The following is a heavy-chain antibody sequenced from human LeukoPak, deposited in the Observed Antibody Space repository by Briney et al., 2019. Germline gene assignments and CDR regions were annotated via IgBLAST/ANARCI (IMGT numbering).Heavy chain of an antibody. J-gene: IGHJ4*02. D-gene: IGHD5-12*01. V-gene: IGHV4-31*03. Sequence: SQTLSLTCTVSGGSISSGGYYWSWIRQHPGKGLEWIGYIYYSGSTYYNPSLKSGVTISVDTSKNQFSLKLSSVTAADTAVYYCARGQDGYEIHWGQGTLVTVSS. CDR2: IYYSGST. CDR1: GGSISSGGYY. CDR3: ARGQDGYEIH.